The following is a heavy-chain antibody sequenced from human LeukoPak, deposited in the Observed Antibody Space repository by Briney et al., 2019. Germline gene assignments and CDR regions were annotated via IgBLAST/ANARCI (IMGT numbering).Heavy chain of an antibody. CDR2: ISSSGSTI. Sequence: GGSLRLSCAASGFTFSSYEMNWVRQAPGKGLEWVSYISSSGSTIYYADSVRGRFTLPRDNAKNSLYLQMNSLRVEDTAIYYCAREVAVTGTPSLDNWGQGTLVTVSS. D-gene: IGHD6-19*01. J-gene: IGHJ4*02. CDR3: AREVAVTGTPSLDN. V-gene: IGHV3-48*03. CDR1: GFTFSSYE.